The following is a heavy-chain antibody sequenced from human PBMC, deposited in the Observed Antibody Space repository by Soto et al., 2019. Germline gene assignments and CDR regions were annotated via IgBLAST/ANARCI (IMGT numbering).Heavy chain of an antibody. CDR3: AKVPQVGAAY. V-gene: IGHV3-30*18. CDR1: GFTFSSYG. Sequence: QVQLVESGGGVVQPGRSLRLSCAASGFTFSSYGMHWVRQAPGKGLEWVAVISYDGSNKYYADSVKGRFTISRDNSKNTLYLQMNSLRAEDTAVYYCAKVPQVGAAYWGQGTLGTVSS. CDR2: ISYDGSNK. J-gene: IGHJ4*02. D-gene: IGHD1-26*01.